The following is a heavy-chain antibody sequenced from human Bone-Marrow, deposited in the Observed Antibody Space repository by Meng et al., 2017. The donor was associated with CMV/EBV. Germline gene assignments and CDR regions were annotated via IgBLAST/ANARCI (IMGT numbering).Heavy chain of an antibody. CDR2: ISYDGSNK. D-gene: IGHD6-19*01. J-gene: IGHJ4*02. CDR1: GFTFSSYA. CDR3: ARAEDSSGWSQLDY. Sequence: GEYLKISCAASGFTFSSYAMHWVRQAPGKGLEWVAVISYDGSNKYYADSVKGRFTISRDNSKNTLYLQMNSLRAEDTAVYYCARAEDSSGWSQLDYWGQGTLVTVSS. V-gene: IGHV3-30*04.